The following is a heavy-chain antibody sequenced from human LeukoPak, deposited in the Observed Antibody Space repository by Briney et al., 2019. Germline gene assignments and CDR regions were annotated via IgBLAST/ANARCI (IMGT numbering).Heavy chain of an antibody. V-gene: IGHV1-18*01. D-gene: IGHD6-19*01. CDR2: ISTDNGDT. CDR1: GYTFTTYG. CDR3: ARAIRQWLDDAFDI. Sequence: ASVKVSCKSSGYTFTTYGITWVRQAPGQGLEWMGWISTDNGDTNYAQKLQGRVTLTTDTSTSTAYMELRSLRSEDAAVYYCARAIRQWLDDAFDIWGQGTMVTVSS. J-gene: IGHJ3*02.